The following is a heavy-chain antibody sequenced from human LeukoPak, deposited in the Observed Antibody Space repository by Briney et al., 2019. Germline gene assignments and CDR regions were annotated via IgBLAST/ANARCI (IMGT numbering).Heavy chain of an antibody. CDR1: GGSISSGGYY. J-gene: IGHJ4*02. V-gene: IGHV4-30-2*01. CDR3: ARRYYYDSSGYYVSGYFDY. Sequence: SQTLSLTCTVSGGSISSGGYYWSWIRQPPGKGLEWIGEINHSGSTNYNPSLKGRVTISVDTSKNQFSLKLSSVTAADTAVYYCARRYYYDSSGYYVSGYFDYWGQGTLVTVSS. D-gene: IGHD3-22*01. CDR2: INHSGST.